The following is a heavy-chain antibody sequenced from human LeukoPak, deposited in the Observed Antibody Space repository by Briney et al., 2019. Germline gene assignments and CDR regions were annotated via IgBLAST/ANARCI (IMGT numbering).Heavy chain of an antibody. Sequence: PGRSLRLSCAASGFTFSSYGMHWVRQAPGKGPEWVAVISYDGSNKYYADSVKGRFTISRDNSKNTLYLQMNSLRAEDTAVYYCAKPKSLIVATAGPDAFDIWGQGTMVTVSS. CDR3: AKPKSLIVATAGPDAFDI. V-gene: IGHV3-30*18. CDR1: GFTFSSYG. CDR2: ISYDGSNK. J-gene: IGHJ3*02. D-gene: IGHD5-12*01.